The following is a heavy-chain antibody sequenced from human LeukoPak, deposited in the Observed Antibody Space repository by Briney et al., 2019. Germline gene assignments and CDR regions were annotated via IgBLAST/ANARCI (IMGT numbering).Heavy chain of an antibody. CDR2: MNPNSGNT. Sequence: GASVKVSCKASGYTFTSYDINWVRQATGQGLEWMGWMNPNSGNTGYAQKFQGRVTMTRNTSISTAYMELSSLRSEDTAVYYCARDEGEMATIYFDYWGQGTLVTVSS. D-gene: IGHD5-24*01. CDR3: ARDEGEMATIYFDY. J-gene: IGHJ4*02. CDR1: GYTFTSYD. V-gene: IGHV1-8*01.